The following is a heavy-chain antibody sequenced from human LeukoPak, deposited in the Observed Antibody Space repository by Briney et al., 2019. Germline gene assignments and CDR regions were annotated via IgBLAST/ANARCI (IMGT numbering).Heavy chain of an antibody. Sequence: ASVKVSCKASGGTFSSYAISWVRQAPGQGLEWMGGIIPIFGTANYAQKFQGRVTITADESTSTAYMELSSLRSEDTAVYYCASVRRGGRDYWGQGTLVTVSS. CDR3: ASVRRGGRDY. V-gene: IGHV1-69*13. CDR2: IIPIFGTA. J-gene: IGHJ4*02. D-gene: IGHD2-15*01. CDR1: GGTFSSYA.